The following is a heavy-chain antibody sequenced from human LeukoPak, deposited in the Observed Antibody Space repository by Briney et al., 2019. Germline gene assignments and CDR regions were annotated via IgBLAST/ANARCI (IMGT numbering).Heavy chain of an antibody. Sequence: GGSLRLSCAASGFTFSSYWMSWVRQAPGKGLEWVANIKQDGSEKYYVDSVKGRFTISRDNSKNTLYLQMNSLRAEDTAVYYCAKGRIFGVVISAFDIWGQGTMVTVSS. CDR2: IKQDGSEK. V-gene: IGHV3-7*01. CDR3: AKGRIFGVVISAFDI. J-gene: IGHJ3*02. D-gene: IGHD3-3*01. CDR1: GFTFSSYW.